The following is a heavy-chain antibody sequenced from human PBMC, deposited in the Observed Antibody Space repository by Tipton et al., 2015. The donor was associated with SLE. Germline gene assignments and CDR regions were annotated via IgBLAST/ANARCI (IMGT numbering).Heavy chain of an antibody. CDR3: ARHDTKYGRNWFDP. CDR1: GGTIRGSNYY. J-gene: IGHJ5*02. D-gene: IGHD2-2*01. CDR2: ITNNGKT. V-gene: IGHV4-39*01. Sequence: TLSLTCTVSGGTIRGSNYYWDWIRQPPGKGPDGIGRITNNGKTYYIPSLQSRVTISVDTSKNHFSLKLSSVTAADTAVYYCARHDTKYGRNWFDPWGQGTLVTVAS.